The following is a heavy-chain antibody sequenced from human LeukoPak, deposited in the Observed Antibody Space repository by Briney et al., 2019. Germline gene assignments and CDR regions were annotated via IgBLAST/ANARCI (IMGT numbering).Heavy chain of an antibody. CDR1: GYTFIGYY. V-gene: IGHV1-8*01. J-gene: IGHJ3*02. CDR2: MNPNSGNT. CDR3: ARYYGGNSGGDAFDI. D-gene: IGHD4-23*01. Sequence: ASVKVSCKASGYTFIGYYMHWVRQATGQGLEWMGWMNPNSGNTGYAQKFQGRVTITRNTSISTAYMELSSLRSEDTAVYYCARYYGGNSGGDAFDIWGQGTMVTVSS.